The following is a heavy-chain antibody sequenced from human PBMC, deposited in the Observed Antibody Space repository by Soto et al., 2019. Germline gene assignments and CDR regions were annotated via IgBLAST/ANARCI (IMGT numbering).Heavy chain of an antibody. J-gene: IGHJ4*02. CDR2: VYSGGAT. D-gene: IGHD3-10*01. V-gene: IGHV3-53*02. Sequence: QLVETVGGLIQPGTSLTLSWAASGCSVSRHYMTWVRQAPGKGLEWVSFVYSGGATFYADSVKGRFILSRDDSQNTMYLQMNNLRAEDTAVYYCARVPGRLWGRGTLVTVAS. CDR3: ARVPGRL. CDR1: GCSVSRHY.